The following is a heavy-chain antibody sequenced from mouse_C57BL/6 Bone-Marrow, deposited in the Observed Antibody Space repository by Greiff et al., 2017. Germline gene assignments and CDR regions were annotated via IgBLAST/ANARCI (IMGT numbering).Heavy chain of an antibody. J-gene: IGHJ4*01. V-gene: IGHV1-69*01. CDR1: GYTFTSYW. Sequence: QVQLQQPGAELVMPGASVKLSCKASGYTFTSYWLHWVKQRPGQGLEWIGEIDPSYSYTNYNQKFKGKSTLTVDKSSSTAYMQLSSLTSADSAVYYCARLNIYYDYYGAMDYWGQGTSVTVSS. D-gene: IGHD2-4*01. CDR2: IDPSYSYT. CDR3: ARLNIYYDYYGAMDY.